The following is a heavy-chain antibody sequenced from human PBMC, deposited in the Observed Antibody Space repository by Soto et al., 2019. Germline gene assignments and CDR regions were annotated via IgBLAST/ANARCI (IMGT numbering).Heavy chain of an antibody. D-gene: IGHD6-19*01. V-gene: IGHV1-18*01. Sequence: QVQLVQSGGEVRKPGASVKVSCKASGDTITNYGISWVRQAPGQGLGRMGWISFYNGNTKYAQTPHXRIXVTTDTSTSTAYMEWRSLRSDDTAVYYCASATSIAVAGKERWGQGTLVTVSS. CDR1: GDTITNYG. J-gene: IGHJ4*02. CDR2: ISFYNGNT. CDR3: ASATSIAVAGKER.